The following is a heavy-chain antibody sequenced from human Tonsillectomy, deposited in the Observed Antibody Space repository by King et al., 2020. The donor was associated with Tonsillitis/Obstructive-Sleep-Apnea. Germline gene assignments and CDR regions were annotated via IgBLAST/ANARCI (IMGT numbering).Heavy chain of an antibody. Sequence: VQLQQWGAGLLKPSETLSLTCAVYGGSFSGYYWSWIRQPPGKGLEWIGEINHSGSTNYNPSLKSRVTISGDTSKNQLSLKLSSVTAADTAVYYCARGRGYSYGYRNYYYYMDVWGKGTTVTVSS. V-gene: IGHV4-34*01. D-gene: IGHD5-18*01. J-gene: IGHJ6*03. CDR2: INHSGST. CDR1: GGSFSGYY. CDR3: ARGRGYSYGYRNYYYYMDV.